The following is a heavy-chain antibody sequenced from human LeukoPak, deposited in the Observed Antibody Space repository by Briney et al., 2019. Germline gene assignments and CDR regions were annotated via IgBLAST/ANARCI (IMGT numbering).Heavy chain of an antibody. Sequence: SQTLSLTCVISGDSASNNNAAWNWIRQSPSRGLEWLGRTYYRSKWYSDYAASVQGRITVNPDTSKNQFSLQLNSVTLEDTAVYYCARGNSGVAVARFDYWGQGTLVTVSS. J-gene: IGHJ4*02. CDR2: TYYRSKWYS. CDR3: ARGNSGVAVARFDY. V-gene: IGHV6-1*01. D-gene: IGHD6-19*01. CDR1: GDSASNNNAA.